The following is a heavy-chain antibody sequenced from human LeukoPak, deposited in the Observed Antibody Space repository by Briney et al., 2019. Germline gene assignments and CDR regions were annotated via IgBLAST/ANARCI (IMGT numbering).Heavy chain of an antibody. CDR1: GFTFISYS. CDR2: ISGTSSTI. Sequence: GGSLRLSCAASGFTFISYSMNWVRQAPGKGLEWISYISGTSSTIYYAYSVKGRFTSSRDNAKNSLYLQMNSLRAEDTAVYYCARDRTWIGSFDYWGQGTLVTVSS. J-gene: IGHJ4*02. D-gene: IGHD5-12*01. CDR3: ARDRTWIGSFDY. V-gene: IGHV3-48*01.